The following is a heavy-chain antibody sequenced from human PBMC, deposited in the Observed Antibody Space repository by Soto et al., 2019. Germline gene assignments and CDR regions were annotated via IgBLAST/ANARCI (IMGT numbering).Heavy chain of an antibody. D-gene: IGHD3-9*01. V-gene: IGHV3-23*01. J-gene: IGHJ4*02. CDR3: AKVNILTGSAYFDY. Sequence: GSLRLSCAASGFTFSSYAMSWFRHAPGKGLEWVSAISGSGGSTYYADSVKGRFTISRDNSKNTLYLQMNSLRAEDTAVYYCAKVNILTGSAYFDYWGQGTLVTVSS. CDR1: GFTFSSYA. CDR2: ISGSGGST.